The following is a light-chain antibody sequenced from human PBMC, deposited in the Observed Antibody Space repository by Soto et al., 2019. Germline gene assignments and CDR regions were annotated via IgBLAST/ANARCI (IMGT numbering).Light chain of an antibody. CDR2: EVS. J-gene: IGLJ2*01. Sequence: QSVLTQPASVSGSPGQSITISCTGTSSDVGTYKYVSWYQQLPGKAPKLMIYEVSNRPSGVSNRFSGSKSGNTASLTISELQAEDEADYYCSSYAVNNKVVFGGGTKLTVL. V-gene: IGLV2-14*01. CDR1: SSDVGTYKY. CDR3: SSYAVNNKVV.